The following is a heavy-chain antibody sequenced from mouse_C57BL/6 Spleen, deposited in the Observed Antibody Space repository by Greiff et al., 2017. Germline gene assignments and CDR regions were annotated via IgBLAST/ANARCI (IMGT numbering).Heavy chain of an antibody. J-gene: IGHJ4*01. CDR2: IYPGSGST. V-gene: IGHV1-55*01. Sequence: QVQLQQSGAELVKPGASVKMSCKASGYTFTSYWITWVKQRPGQGLEWIGDIYPGSGSTNYNEKFKSKATLTVDTSSSTAYMQLSSLTSEDSAVYYCARNYGSPPTGMMDYWGQGTSVTVSS. D-gene: IGHD1-1*01. CDR1: GYTFTSYW. CDR3: ARNYGSPPTGMMDY.